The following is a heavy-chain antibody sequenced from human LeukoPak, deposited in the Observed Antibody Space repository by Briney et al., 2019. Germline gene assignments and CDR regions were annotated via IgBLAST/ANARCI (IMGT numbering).Heavy chain of an antibody. CDR2: ISYDGSNN. D-gene: IGHD6-19*01. CDR3: ARVHSSGWYYFDY. CDR1: GFTFSSYA. Sequence: GRSLGLSCAAPGFTFSSYAMHWVRQAPGKGLEWVAVISYDGSNNYYADSVKGRITISRDNSKNTLYLQMNSLRAEDTAVYYCARVHSSGWYYFDYWGQGTLVTVSS. J-gene: IGHJ4*02. V-gene: IGHV3-30-3*01.